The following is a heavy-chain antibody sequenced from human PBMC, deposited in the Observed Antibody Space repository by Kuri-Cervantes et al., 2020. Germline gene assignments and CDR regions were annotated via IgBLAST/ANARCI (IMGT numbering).Heavy chain of an antibody. CDR1: GVSFNYYY. D-gene: IGHD5-24*01. CDR2: INHSGTT. V-gene: IGHV4-34*01. J-gene: IGHJ2*01. CDR3: ARPIRATIFYWYFDL. Sequence: SETLSLTCAVYGVSFNYYYWSWIRQPPGKGLEWIGEINHSGTTNYNPSLKSRVAMSVDTSKNQFSLKLSSVTAADTAVYYCARPIRATIFYWYFDLWGRGTLVTVSS.